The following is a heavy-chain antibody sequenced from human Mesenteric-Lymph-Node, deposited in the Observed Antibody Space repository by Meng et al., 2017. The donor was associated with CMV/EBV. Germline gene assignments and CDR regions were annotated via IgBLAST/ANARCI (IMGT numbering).Heavy chain of an antibody. V-gene: IGHV3-11*01. D-gene: IGHD6-19*01. J-gene: IGHJ4*02. CDR2: ISSSGSTI. CDR1: GFTFSDYY. CDR3: ARERETAAVAGYFDY. Sequence: GGSLRLSCAASGFTFSDYYMSWIRQAPGKGLEWVSYISSSGSTIYYADSVKGRFTISRDNAKNSLYLQMNSLRAEDTAVYYCARERETAAVAGYFDYWGQGTLVTVSS.